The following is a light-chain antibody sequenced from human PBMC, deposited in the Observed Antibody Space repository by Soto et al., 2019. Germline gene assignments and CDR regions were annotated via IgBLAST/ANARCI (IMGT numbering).Light chain of an antibody. CDR1: QSINTN. J-gene: IGKJ1*01. Sequence: IVMTQSPATLSVSPGEIATLSCRSSQSINTNLAWFQQKPGRAPRLLIFGASTRATDIPARFSGSGSGTEFTLTISTLQSEDFAVYYCQHYNDRPPWKFGQGTKVDIK. V-gene: IGKV3-15*01. CDR3: QHYNDRPPWK. CDR2: GAS.